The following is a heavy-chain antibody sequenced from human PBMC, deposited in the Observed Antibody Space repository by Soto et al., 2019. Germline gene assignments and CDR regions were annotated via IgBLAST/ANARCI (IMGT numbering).Heavy chain of an antibody. CDR1: GGTFSSYA. CDR3: ATIVLVPAAINWFDP. J-gene: IGHJ5*02. Sequence: GASVKVSCKASGGTFSSYAISWVRQAPGQGLEWMGGIIPIFGTANYAQKFQGRVTITADESTSTAYMELSSLRSEDTAVYYCATIVLVPAAINWFDPWGQGTLVTVSS. D-gene: IGHD2-2*01. CDR2: IIPIFGTA. V-gene: IGHV1-69*13.